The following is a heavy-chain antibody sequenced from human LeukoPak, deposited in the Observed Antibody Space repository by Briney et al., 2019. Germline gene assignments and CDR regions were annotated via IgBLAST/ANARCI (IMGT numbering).Heavy chain of an antibody. CDR3: ARSFCGGDCYSYNWFDP. CDR1: GFTFSSYA. V-gene: IGHV3-23*01. J-gene: IGHJ5*02. D-gene: IGHD2-21*02. Sequence: QSGGPLRLSCAASGFTFSSYAMTWVRQAPGKGLQWVSAISGSGDNTYYSDSVKGRFTISRDNSKNTLYLQMNSLRAEDTAVYYCARSFCGGDCYSYNWFDPWGQGTLVTVSS. CDR2: ISGSGDNT.